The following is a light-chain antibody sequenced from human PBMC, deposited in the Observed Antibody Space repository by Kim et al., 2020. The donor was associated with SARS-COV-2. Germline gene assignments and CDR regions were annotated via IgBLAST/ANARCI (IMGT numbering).Light chain of an antibody. CDR1: QSISIL. J-gene: IGKJ4*01. Sequence: DIQMTQSPSSLSASVGDRVTITCRASQSISILVNWYQQKPGKAPRLLIYGASTLHTGVPSRFSGSRSGTDFTLTISSLQPEDFATYYCQQSDSTPLTFGGGTKVDIK. CDR3: QQSDSTPLT. CDR2: GAS. V-gene: IGKV1-39*01.